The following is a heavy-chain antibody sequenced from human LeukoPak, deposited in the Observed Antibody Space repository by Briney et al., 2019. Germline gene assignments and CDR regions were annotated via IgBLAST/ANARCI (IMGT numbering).Heavy chain of an antibody. V-gene: IGHV3-30*02. CDR2: IRNDGSNK. CDR1: GIAFGDFA. Sequence: GGSLRLSCAASGIAFGDFAMHWVRQAPGKGLEWMAFIRNDGSNKYYADSVKGRFTISRDNSKNTLYLQMNSLRAEDTAVYYCAKGKMMTTMTTLYFDYWGQGTLVTVSS. CDR3: AKGKMMTTMTTLYFDY. D-gene: IGHD4-17*01. J-gene: IGHJ4*02.